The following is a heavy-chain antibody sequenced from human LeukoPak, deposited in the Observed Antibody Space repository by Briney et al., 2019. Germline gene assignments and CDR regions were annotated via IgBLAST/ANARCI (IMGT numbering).Heavy chain of an antibody. V-gene: IGHV4-39*07. D-gene: IGHD3-22*01. Sequence: SETLSLTCTVSGGSISSSSYYWGWIRQPPGKGLEWIGSIYYSGSTYYIPSLKSRVTISVDTSKNQFSLKLSSVTAADTAVYYCARGLIVRHWPDAFDIWGQGTMVTVSS. J-gene: IGHJ3*02. CDR2: IYYSGST. CDR3: ARGLIVRHWPDAFDI. CDR1: GGSISSSSYY.